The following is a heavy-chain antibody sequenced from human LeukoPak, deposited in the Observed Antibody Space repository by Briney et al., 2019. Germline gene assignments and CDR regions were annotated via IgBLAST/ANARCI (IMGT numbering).Heavy chain of an antibody. Sequence: SETLTLTCAVYGGTFSGYYWSWIRQPPGKGLEWIGEINHSGSNNYNASLKSRVTILINTSENKLPLKLSSVTAADTAVYYCARRLRLSYDGSGSHYNWFYPWGQGNLVTVSS. D-gene: IGHD3-10*01. CDR1: GGTFSGYY. V-gene: IGHV4-34*01. J-gene: IGHJ5*02. CDR3: ARRLRLSYDGSGSHYNWFYP. CDR2: INHSGSN.